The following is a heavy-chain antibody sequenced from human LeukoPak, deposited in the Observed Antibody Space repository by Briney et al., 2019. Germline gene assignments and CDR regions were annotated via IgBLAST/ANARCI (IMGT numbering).Heavy chain of an antibody. CDR1: GFTFSSHS. V-gene: IGHV3-21*01. CDR3: ARNVPHYGDYSAANYYYYGMDV. Sequence: GGSLRLSCAGSGFTFSSHSINWVRQAPGKGLEWVSSISSSSSFRYYADSVRGRFTISRDNAKNSVYLQMDSLRAEDTAVYYCARNVPHYGDYSAANYYYYGMDVWGQGTTVTVSS. J-gene: IGHJ6*02. D-gene: IGHD4-17*01. CDR2: ISSSSSFR.